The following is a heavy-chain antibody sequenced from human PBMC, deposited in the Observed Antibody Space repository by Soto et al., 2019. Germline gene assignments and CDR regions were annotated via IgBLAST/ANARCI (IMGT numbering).Heavy chain of an antibody. CDR1: GFTFSDYY. V-gene: IGHV3-11*06. J-gene: IGHJ4*02. CDR3: ARVPYDSSGYYYLYFDY. Sequence: QVQLVESGGGLVKPGGSLRLSCAASGFTFSDYYMRWIRQAPGKGLEWVSYISSSSSYTNYADSVKGRFTISRDNAKNSLYLQMNSLRAEDTAVYYCARVPYDSSGYYYLYFDYWGQGTLVTVSS. D-gene: IGHD3-22*01. CDR2: ISSSSSYT.